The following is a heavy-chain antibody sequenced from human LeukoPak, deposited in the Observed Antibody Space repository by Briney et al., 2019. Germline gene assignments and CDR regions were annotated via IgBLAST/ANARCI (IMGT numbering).Heavy chain of an antibody. Sequence: SETLSLTCTVSGGSISSYYWSWIRQPAGKGLEWIGRIYTSGSTNYNPSLKSRVTMSVDTSKNQFSLKLSSVTAADTAVYYCARVFQYSGGGRVSNCFAPGGQEPLVPVSS. CDR3: ARVFQYSGGGRVSNCFAP. V-gene: IGHV4-4*07. D-gene: IGHD2-21*01. CDR1: GGSISSYY. CDR2: IYTSGST. J-gene: IGHJ5*02.